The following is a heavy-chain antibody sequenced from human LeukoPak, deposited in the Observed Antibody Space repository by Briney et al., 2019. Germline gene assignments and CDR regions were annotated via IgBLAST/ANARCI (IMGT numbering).Heavy chain of an antibody. V-gene: IGHV3-30*02. Sequence: GGSLRLSCAASGFTFSSYGMYWVRQTPGKGLEWAAFTRYDGSNKYYADSVKGRFTISRDNAKNSLYLQMNSLRAEDTALYYCAKATSGSYYDYWGQGTLVTVSS. J-gene: IGHJ4*02. CDR1: GFTFSSYG. CDR3: AKATSGSYYDY. D-gene: IGHD1-26*01. CDR2: TRYDGSNK.